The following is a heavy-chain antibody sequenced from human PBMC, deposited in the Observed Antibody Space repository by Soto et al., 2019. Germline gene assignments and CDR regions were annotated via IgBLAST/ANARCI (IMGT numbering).Heavy chain of an antibody. CDR2: INHSGST. V-gene: IGHV4-34*01. J-gene: IGHJ4*02. D-gene: IGHD3-10*01. CDR3: ARDGPRYGSGSYYNV. Sequence: PSETLSLTCAVYGGSFSGYYWSWIRQPPGKGLEWIGEINHSGSTNYNPSLKSRVTISVDTSKNQFSLKLSSVTAADTAVYYCARDGPRYGSGSYYNVWGQGTLVTVSS. CDR1: GGSFSGYY.